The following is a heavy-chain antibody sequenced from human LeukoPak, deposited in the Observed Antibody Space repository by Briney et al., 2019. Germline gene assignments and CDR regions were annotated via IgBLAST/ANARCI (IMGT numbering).Heavy chain of an antibody. J-gene: IGHJ4*02. CDR1: GGTFSSYA. Sequence: SVKVSCKASGGTFSSYAISWVREAPGQGREWMGRIIPIFGTANYAQKFQGRVTITTDESTSTAYIELSSLRSEDTAVYYCARTLLLWFGELSLDGTDYYFDYWGQGTLVTVSS. CDR2: IIPIFGTA. V-gene: IGHV1-69*05. D-gene: IGHD3-10*01. CDR3: ARTLLLWFGELSLDGTDYYFDY.